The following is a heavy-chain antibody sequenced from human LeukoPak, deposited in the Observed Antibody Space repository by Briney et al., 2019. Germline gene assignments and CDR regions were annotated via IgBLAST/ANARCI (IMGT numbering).Heavy chain of an antibody. CDR1: GFTFSDYY. D-gene: IGHD6-13*01. J-gene: IGHJ5*02. V-gene: IGHV3-11*01. CDR2: ISSSGSTI. Sequence: GGSLRLSCAASGFTFSDYYMSWIRQAPGKGLEWVSYISSSGSTIYYADSVKGRFTISRDNAKNSLYLQMNSLRAEDTAVYYCARVRFPYSSSWYLDPRGSPNWFDPWGQGTLVTVSS. CDR3: ARVRFPYSSSWYLDPRGSPNWFDP.